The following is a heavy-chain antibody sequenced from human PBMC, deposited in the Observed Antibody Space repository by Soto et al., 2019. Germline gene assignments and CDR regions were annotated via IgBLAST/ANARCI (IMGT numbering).Heavy chain of an antibody. CDR1: GYTFTSYY. CDR2: INPSGGST. V-gene: IGHV1-46*03. CDR3: ARDQAIYDFSYYMDV. J-gene: IGHJ6*03. D-gene: IGHD3-3*01. Sequence: ASVKVSCKASGYTFTSYYMHWVRQAPGQGLEWMGIINPSGGSTSYAQKFKGRVTMTRDTSTSTVYMELSSLRSEDTAVYYCARDQAIYDFSYYMDVWGKGTTVTVSS.